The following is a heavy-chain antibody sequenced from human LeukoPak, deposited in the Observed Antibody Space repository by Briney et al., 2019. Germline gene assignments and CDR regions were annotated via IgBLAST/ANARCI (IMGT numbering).Heavy chain of an antibody. J-gene: IGHJ4*02. D-gene: IGHD6-13*01. CDR1: GFPFSSHA. CDR2: ISGSGSTS. V-gene: IGHV3-23*01. CDR3: AKDRGYSSSWALFDY. Sequence: QPGGSLRLSCAASGFPFSSHAMRWVRQAPGRGLECVSAISGSGSTSYYADSVKGRFTISRDNSKNTLYLQMTSLRAEDTAVYYCAKDRGYSSSWALFDYWGQGTLVTVSS.